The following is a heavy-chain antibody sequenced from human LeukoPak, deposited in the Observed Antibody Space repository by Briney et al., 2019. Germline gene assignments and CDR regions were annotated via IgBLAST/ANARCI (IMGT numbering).Heavy chain of an antibody. Sequence: ASVKVSFKASVGTFSSYAISWVRQAPGQGREWMGRIIPIFGTANYAQKFQGRVTITADKSTSTAYMELSSLRSEDTAVYYCARSYSNYDYYYYYMDVWGKGTTVTVSS. CDR3: ARSYSNYDYYYYYMDV. V-gene: IGHV1-69*06. J-gene: IGHJ6*03. CDR1: VGTFSSYA. CDR2: IIPIFGTA. D-gene: IGHD4-11*01.